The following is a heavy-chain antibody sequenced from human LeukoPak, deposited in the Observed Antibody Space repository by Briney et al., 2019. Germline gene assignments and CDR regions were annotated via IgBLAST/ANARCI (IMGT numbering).Heavy chain of an antibody. CDR1: GFTFSSYW. CDR2: IKQDGSAK. Sequence: GGSLRLSCAASGFTFSSYWMSWVRQAPGKGLEWVANIKQDGSAKYYVDSVKGRFTISRDNAKNSLYLQMNSLRAEDTAVYYCARVYGDYTRLHDYWGQGTLVTVSS. D-gene: IGHD4-17*01. V-gene: IGHV3-7*01. J-gene: IGHJ4*02. CDR3: ARVYGDYTRLHDY.